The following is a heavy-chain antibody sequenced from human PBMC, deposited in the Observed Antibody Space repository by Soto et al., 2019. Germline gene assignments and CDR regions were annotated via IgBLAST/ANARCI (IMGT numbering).Heavy chain of an antibody. CDR3: ARDGTGYCSSTSCEEYYYYGMDV. D-gene: IGHD2-2*01. J-gene: IGHJ6*02. Sequence: EVQLVESGGGLVQPGGSLRLSCAASGFTFSSYWMSWVRQAPGKGLEWVANIKQAGSEKYYVDSVKGRFTISRDNAKNPLYLQMNSLRAEDTAVYYCARDGTGYCSSTSCEEYYYYGMDVWGQGTTVTVSS. V-gene: IGHV3-7*01. CDR1: GFTFSSYW. CDR2: IKQAGSEK.